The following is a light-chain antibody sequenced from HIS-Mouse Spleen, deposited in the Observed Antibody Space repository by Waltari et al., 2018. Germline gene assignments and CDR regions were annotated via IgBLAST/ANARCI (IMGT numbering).Light chain of an antibody. J-gene: IGLJ3*02. CDR2: EGS. CDR3: CSYAGSSTWV. CDR1: SSNAGSYNL. Sequence: QSALTQPASVSGSPGHSITISFTGTSSNAGSYNLVAWYQQHPGKAPKLMIYEGSNRPSGVSNRFSGSKSGNTASLTISGLQAEDEADYYCCSYAGSSTWVFGGGTKLTVL. V-gene: IGLV2-23*01.